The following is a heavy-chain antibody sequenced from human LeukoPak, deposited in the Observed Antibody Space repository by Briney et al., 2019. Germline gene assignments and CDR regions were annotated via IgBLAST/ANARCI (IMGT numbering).Heavy chain of an antibody. CDR1: GFTFSSYA. V-gene: IGHV3-23*01. CDR2: ISGSGGST. J-gene: IGHJ6*03. CDR3: AKGDTMVRGHPHPDYYYYMDV. Sequence: PGGSLRLSCAASGFTFSSYAMSWVRQAPGKGLEWVSAISGSGGSTYYADSVKGRFTISRDNSKNTLYLQMNSLRAEDTAVYYCAKGDTMVRGHPHPDYYYYMDVWGKGTTVTVSS. D-gene: IGHD3-10*01.